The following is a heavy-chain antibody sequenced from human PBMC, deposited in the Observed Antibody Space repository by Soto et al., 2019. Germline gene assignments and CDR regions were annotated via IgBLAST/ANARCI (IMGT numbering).Heavy chain of an antibody. CDR1: GFTFSSYA. Sequence: GGSLRLSCAASGFTFSSYAMHWVRQAPGKGLEWVAVISYDGSNKYYADSVKGRFTISRDNSKNTLYLQMNSLRAEDTAVYYCAREMVEGDGYNDLDYWGQGTLVTVSS. D-gene: IGHD5-12*01. V-gene: IGHV3-30-3*01. CDR3: AREMVEGDGYNDLDY. CDR2: ISYDGSNK. J-gene: IGHJ4*02.